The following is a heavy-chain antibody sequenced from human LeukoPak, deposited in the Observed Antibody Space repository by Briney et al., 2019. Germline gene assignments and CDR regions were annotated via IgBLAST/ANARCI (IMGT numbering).Heavy chain of an antibody. V-gene: IGHV4-59*01. CDR1: GGSISRYY. CDR3: ASHVRELWFGELRGRFDY. Sequence: SETLSLTCTVSGGSISRYYWSWIRQPPGKGLEWIGYIYYSGSTNYNPSLKSRVTISVDTSKNQFSLKLSSVTAADTAVYYCASHVRELWFGELRGRFDYWGQGTLVTVSS. D-gene: IGHD3-10*01. CDR2: IYYSGST. J-gene: IGHJ4*02.